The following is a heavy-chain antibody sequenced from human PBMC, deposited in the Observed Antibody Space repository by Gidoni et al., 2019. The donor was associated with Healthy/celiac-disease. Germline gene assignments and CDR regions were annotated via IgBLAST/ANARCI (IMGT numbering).Heavy chain of an antibody. CDR3: ARGGIVGATFWFDP. D-gene: IGHD1-26*01. Sequence: LQLQESGSGLVKPSQTLSLTCAVSGCSISSGGYSWSWIRQPPGKGLEWIGYIYHSGSTYYNPSLKSRVTISVDRSKNQFSLKLSSVTAADTAVYYCARGGIVGATFWFDPWGQGTLVTVSS. V-gene: IGHV4-30-2*01. J-gene: IGHJ5*02. CDR1: GCSISSGGYS. CDR2: IYHSGST.